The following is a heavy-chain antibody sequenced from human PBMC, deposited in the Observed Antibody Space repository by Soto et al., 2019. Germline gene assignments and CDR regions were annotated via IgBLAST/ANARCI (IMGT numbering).Heavy chain of an antibody. Sequence: QVQLEESGPGLLKPSETLSLTCNVSGTSISGYYWSWIRQSAGKGREWIGRIYATGTTNYSPSLKSRITMSADTSTRQLSLKLTSVTAADTGIYYCVRDGSKTLRDWFDPWGRGISVTVSS. J-gene: IGHJ5*02. D-gene: IGHD2-2*03. CDR1: GTSISGYY. CDR3: VRDGSKTLRDWFDP. V-gene: IGHV4-4*07. CDR2: IYATGTT.